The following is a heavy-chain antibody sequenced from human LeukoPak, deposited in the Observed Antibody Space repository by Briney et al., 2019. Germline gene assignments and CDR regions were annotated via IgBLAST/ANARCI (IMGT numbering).Heavy chain of an antibody. CDR2: INPNSGGT. CDR1: GYTFTGYY. CDR3: AKDYYDSSGTQNFDY. D-gene: IGHD3-22*01. J-gene: IGHJ4*02. Sequence: ASVKVSCKASGYTFTGYYMHWVRQAPGQGLEWMGWINPNSGGTNYAQKFQGRFTISRDNSKNTLYLQMNSLRAEDTAVYYCAKDYYDSSGTQNFDYWGQGTLVTVSS. V-gene: IGHV1-2*02.